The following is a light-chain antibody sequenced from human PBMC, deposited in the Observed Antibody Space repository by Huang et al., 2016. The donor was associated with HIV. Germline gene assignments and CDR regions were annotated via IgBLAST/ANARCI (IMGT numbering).Light chain of an antibody. J-gene: IGKJ5*01. CDR1: QSISTW. CDR3: QQYNSYSMT. V-gene: IGKV1-5*03. Sequence: DIQMTQSPSTLSASVGDRVTITCRASQSISTWLAWYQQKPGQAPKFLIYKASSLQSGVPSRFSGSGSGTELTLTISSLQPDDFATYYCQQYNSYSMTFGQGTRLDVK. CDR2: KAS.